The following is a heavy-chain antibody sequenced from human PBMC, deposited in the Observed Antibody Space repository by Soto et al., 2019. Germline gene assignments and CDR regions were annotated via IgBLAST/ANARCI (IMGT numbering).Heavy chain of an antibody. CDR1: GFTFSSYE. Sequence: GGSLRLSCAASGFTFSSYEMNWVRQAPGKGLEWVSYISSSGSTIYYADSVKGRFTISRDNAKNSLYLQMNSLRAEDTAVYYCARQDYYYYGMDVWGQGTTVTVAS. CDR2: ISSSGSTI. CDR3: ARQDYYYYGMDV. J-gene: IGHJ6*02. V-gene: IGHV3-48*03.